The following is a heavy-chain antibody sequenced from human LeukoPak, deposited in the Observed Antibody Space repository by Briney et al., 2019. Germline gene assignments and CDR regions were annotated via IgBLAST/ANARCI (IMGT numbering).Heavy chain of an antibody. CDR1: GFAFDEHG. CDR3: ARAPITIPFYFDY. D-gene: IGHD3-3*02. V-gene: IGHV3-20*04. Sequence: GSLRLSCTASGFAFDEHGKSWVRQVPGKGQEWVSGINWSGGSTGYADPLRGRFTISRDNAKNSLYLQMDSLRAEDTALYYCARAPITIPFYFDYWGRGTLVTVSS. J-gene: IGHJ4*02. CDR2: INWSGGST.